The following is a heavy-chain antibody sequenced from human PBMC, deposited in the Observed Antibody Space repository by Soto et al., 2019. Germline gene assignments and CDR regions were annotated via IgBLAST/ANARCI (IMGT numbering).Heavy chain of an antibody. Sequence: PGGSLRLSCAVFGFTFRTYEMNWVRQAPGKGLEWASSISSSGSSKYYEDTVKGRFTISRDSAKNSLYLQMNSLRVEDTAIYYCTRGGFSYGSSYFDYWGQGTQVTVSS. CDR1: GFTFRTYE. J-gene: IGHJ4*02. V-gene: IGHV3-48*03. D-gene: IGHD3-10*01. CDR3: TRGGFSYGSSYFDY. CDR2: ISSSGSSK.